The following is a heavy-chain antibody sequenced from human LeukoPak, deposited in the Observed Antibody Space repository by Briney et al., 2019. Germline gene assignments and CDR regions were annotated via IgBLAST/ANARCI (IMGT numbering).Heavy chain of an antibody. V-gene: IGHV3-53*01. CDR2: LYTGGGT. J-gene: IGHJ4*02. D-gene: IGHD3-22*01. CDR3: TRSGYRHPYHFDS. Sequence: GGSLRLSCAAPGFSVRTTYMSWVRQAPGKGLEWVSVLYTGGGTDHADSVKGRFTISRDNSKNTLSLQMNSLRAEDTAICYCTRSGYRHPYHFDSWGQGTLVTVSS. CDR1: GFSVRTTY.